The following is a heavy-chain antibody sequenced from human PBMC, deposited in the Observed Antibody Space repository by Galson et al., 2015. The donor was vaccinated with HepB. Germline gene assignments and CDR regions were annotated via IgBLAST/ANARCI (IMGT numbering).Heavy chain of an antibody. CDR2: INPDGSEK. D-gene: IGHD3-10*01. Sequence: LRLSCAGSEFTFSSYWMNWVRQAPGKGLEWVANINPDGSEKSYVASLRGRFAVSRDNDKNALYLQMDSLRAEDTAVYYCARRISLVRGIITKPDYYYGMDVWGQGTTVTVAS. CDR3: ARRISLVRGIITKPDYYYGMDV. J-gene: IGHJ6*02. V-gene: IGHV3-7*03. CDR1: EFTFSSYW.